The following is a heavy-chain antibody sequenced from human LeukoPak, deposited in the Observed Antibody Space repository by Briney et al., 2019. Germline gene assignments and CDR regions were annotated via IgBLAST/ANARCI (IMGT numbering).Heavy chain of an antibody. CDR1: GGSISSGSYY. CDR3: ARGNLGIAAAGTLRFDP. CDR2: IYTSGST. Sequence: SQTLSLTCTVSGGSISSGSYYWSWIRQPAWKGLEWIGRIYTSGSTNYNPSLKSRVTISVDTSKNQFSLKLSSVTAADTAVYYCARGNLGIAAAGTLRFDPWGQGTLVTVSS. D-gene: IGHD6-13*01. J-gene: IGHJ5*02. V-gene: IGHV4-61*02.